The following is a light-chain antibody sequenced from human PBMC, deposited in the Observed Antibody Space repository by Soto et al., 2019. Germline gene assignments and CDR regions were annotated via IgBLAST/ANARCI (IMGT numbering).Light chain of an antibody. CDR2: DAS. V-gene: IGKV3-20*01. J-gene: IGKJ2*01. Sequence: EIVLTQSPGTLSLSPGERDTLSCRASQSVSNTYLTWYQQKPGQAPSLLIYDASTRATGIPDRFTDSGSAADFTLTINRLEPEDFAVYYCQHYGDSPPYTFGQGTKLEI. CDR1: QSVSNTY. CDR3: QHYGDSPPYT.